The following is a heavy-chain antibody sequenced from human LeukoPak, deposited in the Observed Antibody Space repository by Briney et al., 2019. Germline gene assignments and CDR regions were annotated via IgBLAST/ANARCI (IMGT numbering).Heavy chain of an antibody. CDR3: GRDFGSGVFDP. J-gene: IGHJ5*02. Sequence: SVKVSCKASGDSFGTYGITWVRQALGQGLEWMGGFNPIFGSAQYAQKFQGRVTITMDVSARTVYMELSSLRSEDTTIYYCGRDFGSGVFDPWGQGTLVTVSS. CDR2: FNPIFGSA. D-gene: IGHD3-10*01. CDR1: GDSFGTYG. V-gene: IGHV1-69*05.